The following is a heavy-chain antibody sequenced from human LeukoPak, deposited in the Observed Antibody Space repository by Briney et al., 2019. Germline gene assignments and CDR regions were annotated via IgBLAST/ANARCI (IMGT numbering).Heavy chain of an antibody. Sequence: PGGSLRLSCAASGFTSSSYWMSWVRQAPGKGLEWVANIKQDGSEKYYVDSVKGRFTISRDNAKNSLYLQMNSLRAEDTAVYYCARDYDYFDYWGQGTLVTVSS. D-gene: IGHD4-17*01. CDR1: GFTSSSYW. V-gene: IGHV3-7*01. CDR3: ARDYDYFDY. J-gene: IGHJ4*02. CDR2: IKQDGSEK.